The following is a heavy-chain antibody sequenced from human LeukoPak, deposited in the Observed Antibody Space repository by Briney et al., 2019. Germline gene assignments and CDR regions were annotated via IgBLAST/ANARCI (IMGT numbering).Heavy chain of an antibody. D-gene: IGHD3-10*01. J-gene: IGHJ4*02. V-gene: IGHV3-30*03. Sequence: GASLRLSCAASGFTFSSYAMHWARQAPGQGLEGITIVSPDVNNHFYAHSVQGRVTISRDNSKNMLYLQMNSLRVEDASVYYCAREDYYGSGSFPVDWGQGTLVTVSS. CDR1: GFTFSSYA. CDR3: AREDYYGSGSFPVD. CDR2: VSPDVNNH.